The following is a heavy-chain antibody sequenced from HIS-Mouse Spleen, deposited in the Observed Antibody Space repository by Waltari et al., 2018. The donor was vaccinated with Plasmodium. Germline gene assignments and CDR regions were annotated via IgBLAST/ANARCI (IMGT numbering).Heavy chain of an antibody. V-gene: IGHV1-2*02. Sequence: QVQLVQSGAEVKKPGASVKVSCKASGYTFTGYYMHWVRQAPGQGLEWMGVINPNSGDTSISTAYMELSRLGSDDTAVYYCARVLGYKAAAGTFVEYFQHWGQGTLVTVSS. J-gene: IGHJ1*01. D-gene: IGHD6-13*01. CDR2: INPNSG. CDR1: GYTFTGYY. CDR3: ARVLGYKAAAGTFVEYFQH.